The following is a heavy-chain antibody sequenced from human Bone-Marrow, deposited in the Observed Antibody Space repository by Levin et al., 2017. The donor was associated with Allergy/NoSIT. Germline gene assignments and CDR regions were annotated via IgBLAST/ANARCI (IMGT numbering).Heavy chain of an antibody. D-gene: IGHD2-8*02. Sequence: GGSLRLSCAASGSTSGNFGWNWVRQTPGKGLEWVSTINNDYGGTFYADSVRGRFTISRDGSKNTLYLQMNSLRAEDTAVYYCAARPLCSGDVCDGLGYWGQGTLVTVSS. V-gene: IGHV3-23*01. CDR2: INNDYGGT. CDR3: AARPLCSGDVCDGLGY. CDR1: GSTSGNFG. J-gene: IGHJ4*02.